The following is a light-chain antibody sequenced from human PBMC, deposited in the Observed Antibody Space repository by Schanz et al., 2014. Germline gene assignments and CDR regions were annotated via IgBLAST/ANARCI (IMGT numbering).Light chain of an antibody. CDR1: QAVSSGY. CDR2: GAS. J-gene: IGKJ5*01. Sequence: IVLTQSPGTLSLSPGEGATLSCRASQAVSSGYLAWYQQKPGQAPRLLIYGASSRATGIPDRFSGSGSGTDFTLTISRLEPEDFAVYYCQQYKNMITFGQGTRLEI. V-gene: IGKV3-20*01. CDR3: QQYKNMIT.